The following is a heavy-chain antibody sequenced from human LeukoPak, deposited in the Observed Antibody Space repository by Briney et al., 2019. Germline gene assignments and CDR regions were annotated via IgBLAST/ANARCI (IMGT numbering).Heavy chain of an antibody. J-gene: IGHJ3*01. CDR3: SMSGDRVPLQDDVFDV. Sequence: GESLKISCKVSGYSFTCYCIGWVRQMPGKGLEWMGIIYPGDSGPTYSPSFQGQVTISVDKSINTAYLQWSSLQASDTAMYYCSMSGDRVPLQDDVFDVWGQGTMVTVST. CDR2: IYPGDSGP. V-gene: IGHV5-51*01. CDR1: GYSFTCYC. D-gene: IGHD1-26*01.